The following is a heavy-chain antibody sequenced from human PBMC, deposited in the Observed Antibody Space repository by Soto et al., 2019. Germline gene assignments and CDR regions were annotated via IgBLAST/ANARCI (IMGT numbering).Heavy chain of an antibody. CDR1: GFTVSSNY. D-gene: IGHD4-17*01. CDR2: IYSGGST. Sequence: EVQLVESGGGLVQPGGSLRLSCAASGFTVSSNYMNWVRQAPGKGLEWVSVIYSGGSTYYADSVKGRFTISRDNSKNTLYIQRNSLRAEDTAVYYCARDFVHGDHPEYFQHWGQGTLVTVSS. V-gene: IGHV3-66*01. J-gene: IGHJ1*01. CDR3: ARDFVHGDHPEYFQH.